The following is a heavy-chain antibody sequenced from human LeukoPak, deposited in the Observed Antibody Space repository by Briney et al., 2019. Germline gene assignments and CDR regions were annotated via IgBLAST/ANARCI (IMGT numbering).Heavy chain of an antibody. CDR1: GGSISSSSYY. V-gene: IGHV4-39*07. CDR3: ARDAPGIVVVPAAKENRPRIDP. D-gene: IGHD2-2*01. Sequence: PSETLSLTCTVSGGSISSSSYYWGWIRQPPGKGLEWIGSIYYSGSTYYNPSLKSRVTISVDTSKNQFSLKLSSVTAADTAVYYCARDAPGIVVVPAAKENRPRIDPWGQGTLVTVSS. CDR2: IYYSGST. J-gene: IGHJ5*02.